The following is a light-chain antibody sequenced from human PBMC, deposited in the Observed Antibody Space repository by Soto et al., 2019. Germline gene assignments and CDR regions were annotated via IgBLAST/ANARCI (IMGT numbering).Light chain of an antibody. CDR1: NIGSKR. Sequence: SYELTQSSSVSVAPGQTARITCGGNNIGSKRVHWYQHKPGQAPVLVVYNDNVRPSGIPERFSGSNSGNTATLIISRVEAGDEADYYCQVWDSSGDWIFGGGTKVNVL. CDR3: QVWDSSGDWI. J-gene: IGLJ2*01. V-gene: IGLV3-21*02. CDR2: NDN.